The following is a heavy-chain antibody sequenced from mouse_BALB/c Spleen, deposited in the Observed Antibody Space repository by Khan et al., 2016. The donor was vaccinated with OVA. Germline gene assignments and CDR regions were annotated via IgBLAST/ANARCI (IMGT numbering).Heavy chain of an antibody. D-gene: IGHD1-1*01. V-gene: IGHV3-2*02. J-gene: IGHJ2*01. CDR1: GYSITSGYG. CDR3: ARAGRIKY. CDR2: ISYSGST. Sequence: VQLKESGPGLVKPSQSLSLTCTVTGYSITSGYGWNWIRQFPGNKLEWMCYISYSGSTNYNPYLKSRISITRDTSKNQFFLQLNSVTTEDTATYYCARAGRIKYWGQGTTLTVSS.